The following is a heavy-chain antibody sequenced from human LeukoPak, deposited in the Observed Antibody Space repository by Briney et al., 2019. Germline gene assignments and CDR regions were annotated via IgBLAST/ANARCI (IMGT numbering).Heavy chain of an antibody. Sequence: GGSLRLSCAASAFTFSRHTMNWVRQAPGKGLEWVSAISGSGGSTYYADSVKGRFTISRDNSKNTLYLQMNSLRAEDTAVYYCAKALYSSSWYVSGNWFDPWGQGTLVTVSS. CDR3: AKALYSSSWYVSGNWFDP. CDR1: AFTFSRHT. CDR2: ISGSGGST. J-gene: IGHJ5*02. D-gene: IGHD6-13*01. V-gene: IGHV3-23*01.